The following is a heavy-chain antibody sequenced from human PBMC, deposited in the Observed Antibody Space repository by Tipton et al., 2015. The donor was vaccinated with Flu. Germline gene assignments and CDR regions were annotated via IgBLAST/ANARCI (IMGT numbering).Heavy chain of an antibody. CDR3: ATEYRGGGNRYYFDY. Sequence: TLSLTCTVSGGSISGYYWSWIRQPPGKGLEWIAYIYYSGSTNYNPSLKSRVTISVDMSKNQFSLKLNSVTAADTAVYYCATEYRGGGNRYYFDYWGQGTLVTVSS. D-gene: IGHD4-23*01. J-gene: IGHJ4*02. CDR1: GGSISGYY. V-gene: IGHV4-59*01. CDR2: IYYSGST.